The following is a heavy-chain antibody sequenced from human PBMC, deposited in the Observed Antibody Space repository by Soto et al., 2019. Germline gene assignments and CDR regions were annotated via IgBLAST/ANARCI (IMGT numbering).Heavy chain of an antibody. J-gene: IGHJ6*02. CDR2: ISYDGSNK. D-gene: IGHD3-10*01. CDR3: AKEVTMVRGVIHYYYGMDV. Sequence: PGGSLRLSCAASGFTFSSYGMHWVRQAPGKGLEWVAVISYDGSNKYYADSVKGRFTISRDNSKNTLYLQMNSLRAEDTAVYYCAKEVTMVRGVIHYYYGMDVWGQGTTVTVSS. CDR1: GFTFSSYG. V-gene: IGHV3-30*18.